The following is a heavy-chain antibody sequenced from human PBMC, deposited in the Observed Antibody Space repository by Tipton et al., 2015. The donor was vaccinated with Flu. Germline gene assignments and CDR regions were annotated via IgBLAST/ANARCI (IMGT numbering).Heavy chain of an antibody. J-gene: IGHJ4*02. CDR2: IYYGVST. CDR3: ARASGVLEWRSWTLDS. Sequence: TLSLTCTVSGDSVTSNRYYWGWIRQPPGKGLEWIGSIYYGVSTYYSPSLKSRVTISVDSSNNQFSLKLSSVTAADTAVYYCARASGVLEWRSWTLDSWGKGTLVTVSS. V-gene: IGHV4-39*01. D-gene: IGHD3-3*01. CDR1: GDSVTSNRYY.